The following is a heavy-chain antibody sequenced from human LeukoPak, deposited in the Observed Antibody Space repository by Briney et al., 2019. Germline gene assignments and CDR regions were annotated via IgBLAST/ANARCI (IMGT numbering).Heavy chain of an antibody. V-gene: IGHV3-74*01. CDR1: GFTFSSYW. D-gene: IGHD5-18*01. J-gene: IGHJ4*02. Sequence: PGGSLRLSCAASGFTFSSYWMHWVRQAPGKGLVWVSRINSDGSSTTYADSVKGRFTISRDNAKNTLYLQMSSLRAEDTAAYYCARSPYRYGSDFDYWGQGTLVTVSS. CDR3: ARSPYRYGSDFDY. CDR2: INSDGSST.